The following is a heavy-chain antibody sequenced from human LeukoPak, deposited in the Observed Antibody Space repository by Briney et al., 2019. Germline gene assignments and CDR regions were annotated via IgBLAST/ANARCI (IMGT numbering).Heavy chain of an antibody. CDR1: GGSFSDYY. J-gene: IGHJ6*03. V-gene: IGHV4-34*01. Sequence: SETLSLTCGVYGGSFSDYYWSWIRQTPDLGLEWIGEIRHTGSTTYNPSLKSRVTISVDTSKNQFSLKLSSVTAADTAVYYCAREGGSYIAGYYYYYMDVWGKGTTVTVSS. CDR3: AREGGSYIAGYYYYYMDV. CDR2: IRHTGST. D-gene: IGHD1-26*01.